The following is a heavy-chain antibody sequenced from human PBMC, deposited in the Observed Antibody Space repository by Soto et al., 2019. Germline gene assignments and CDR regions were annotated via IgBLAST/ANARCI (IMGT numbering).Heavy chain of an antibody. J-gene: IGHJ5*02. CDR3: ARDSGTVTESFDP. D-gene: IGHD4-17*01. Sequence: ASVKVSCKTSGYTFTSFGISWVRQAPGQRLEWMGWINAGNGNTKYSQKFQGRVTITRDTSASTAYMGLSSLRSEDTAVYYCARDSGTVTESFDPWGQGTLVTVSS. CDR1: GYTFTSFG. CDR2: INAGNGNT. V-gene: IGHV1-3*01.